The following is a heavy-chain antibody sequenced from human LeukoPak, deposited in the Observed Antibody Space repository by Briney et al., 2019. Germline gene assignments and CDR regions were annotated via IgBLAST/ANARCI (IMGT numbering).Heavy chain of an antibody. CDR2: INPNSGGT. J-gene: IGHJ4*02. V-gene: IGHV1-2*02. D-gene: IGHD6-25*01. CDR3: ARVIAAAAAPLCDY. CDR1: GYTFTGYY. Sequence: GASVKVSCKASGYTFTGYYMHWVRQAPGQGLEWMGWINPNSGGTNYAQKFQGRVTMTRDTSISTAYMELSRLRSDDTAVYYCARVIAAAAAPLCDYWGQGTLVTVSS.